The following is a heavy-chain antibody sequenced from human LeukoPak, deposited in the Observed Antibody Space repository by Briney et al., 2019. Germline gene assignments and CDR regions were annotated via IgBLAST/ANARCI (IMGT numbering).Heavy chain of an antibody. CDR3: AKVKYLLHSSWYEQTAFDI. CDR1: GFTFSSYA. CDR2: ISGSGGST. J-gene: IGHJ3*02. D-gene: IGHD6-13*01. Sequence: PGGSLRLSCAASGFTFSSYAMSWVRQAPGKGLEWVSAISGSGGSTYYADSVKGRFTISRDNSKNTLYLQMNSLRAEDTAVYYCAKVKYLLHSSWYEQTAFDIWGQGTMVTVSS. V-gene: IGHV3-23*01.